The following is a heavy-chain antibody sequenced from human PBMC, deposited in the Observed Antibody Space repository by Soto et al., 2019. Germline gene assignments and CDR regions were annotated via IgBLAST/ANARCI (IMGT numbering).Heavy chain of an antibody. CDR1: GFSLSNARMG. Sequence: QVTLKESGPVLVKPTETLTLTCTVSGFSLSNARMGVSWIRQPPGKALEWLARIFSNDEKSYSTSLKSRLTISKDTSKSQVVLTMTNMDPVDTATYYCARIVKVVTMVRGARAPNWFDPWGQGTLVTVSS. CDR2: IFSNDEK. J-gene: IGHJ5*02. V-gene: IGHV2-26*01. D-gene: IGHD3-10*01. CDR3: ARIVKVVTMVRGARAPNWFDP.